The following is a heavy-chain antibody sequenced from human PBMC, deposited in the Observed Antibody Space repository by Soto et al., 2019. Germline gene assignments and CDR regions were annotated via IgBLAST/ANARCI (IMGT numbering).Heavy chain of an antibody. D-gene: IGHD3-16*02. CDR1: GSSISSFY. V-gene: IGHV4-59*01. CDR2: MYYSVRT. CDR3: ARDRGFVDYTWGTYRSRGYFEN. Sequence: KTSETLSLTCNVSGDSISVSGSSISSFYWRWIRQYPGKGLEWIGHMYYSVRTTYNPSLESRVTISLDMSNSHVSLKMISVPAADTAVYYCARDRGFVDYTWGTYRSRGYFENWGRVPLVTVSS. J-gene: IGHJ4*02.